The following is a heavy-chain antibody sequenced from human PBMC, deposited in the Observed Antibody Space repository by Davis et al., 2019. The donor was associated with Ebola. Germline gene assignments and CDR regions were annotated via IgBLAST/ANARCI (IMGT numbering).Heavy chain of an antibody. CDR3: ARDVGVEFDY. V-gene: IGHV3-7*03. D-gene: IGHD3-10*01. CDR2: IKQGGSEK. J-gene: IGHJ4*02. CDR1: GFTFSSYW. Sequence: PGGSLRLSCAASGFTFSSYWMSWVRQAPGKGLEWVANIKQGGSEKYYVDSVRGRFTISRDNARNSVFLHMNSLRAEDKAVYYCARDVGVEFDYWGQGALVTVSS.